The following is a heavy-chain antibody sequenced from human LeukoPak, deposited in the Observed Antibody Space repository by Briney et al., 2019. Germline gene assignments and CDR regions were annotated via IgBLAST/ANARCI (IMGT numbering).Heavy chain of an antibody. CDR3: ARQGQFSGIAVTGIDY. J-gene: IGHJ4*02. CDR1: GGSISSGGYY. D-gene: IGHD6-19*01. Sequence: SETLSLTCTVSGGSISSGGYYWSWIRQPPGKGLEWIGYIYHSGSTYYNPSLKSRVTISVDRSKNQFSLKLSSVTAADTAVYYCARQGQFSGIAVTGIDYWGQGTLVTVSS. CDR2: IYHSGST. V-gene: IGHV4-30-2*01.